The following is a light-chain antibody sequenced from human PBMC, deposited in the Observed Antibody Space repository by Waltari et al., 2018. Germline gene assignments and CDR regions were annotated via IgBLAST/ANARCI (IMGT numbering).Light chain of an antibody. V-gene: IGKV1-5*03. CDR2: KAS. CDR3: QQYNSDSHS. Sequence: DIQMTQSPPPLSASVADKVTITCRASQSISTWLAWFQLKPGKAPKLLIYKASNVESGVPSRFSGSGSGTEFTLTISSLLPEDFATYYCQQYNSDSHSFGQGTRLEIK. CDR1: QSISTW. J-gene: IGKJ2*01.